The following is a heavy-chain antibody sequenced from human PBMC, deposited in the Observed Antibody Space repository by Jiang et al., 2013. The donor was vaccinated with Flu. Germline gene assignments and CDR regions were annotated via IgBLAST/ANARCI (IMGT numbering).Heavy chain of an antibody. CDR1: GGTFSSYA. V-gene: IGHV1-69*01. CDR2: IIPIFGTA. CDR3: ARVPGCSSTSCLDNAFDI. J-gene: IGHJ3*02. Sequence: SGAEVKKPGSSVKVSCKASGGTFSSYAISWVRQAPGQGLEWMGGIIPIFGTANYAQKFQGRVTITADESTSTAYMELSSLRSEDTAVYYCARVPGCSSTSCLDNAFDIWGQGTMVTVSS. D-gene: IGHD2-2*01.